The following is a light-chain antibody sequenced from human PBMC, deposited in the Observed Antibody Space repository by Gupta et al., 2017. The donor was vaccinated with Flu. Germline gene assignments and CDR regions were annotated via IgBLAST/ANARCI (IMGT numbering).Light chain of an antibody. CDR2: EVS. CDR1: SSDVGGYNY. CDR3: ASYTSSSTLM. V-gene: IGLV2-14*01. J-gene: IGLJ3*02. Sequence: QSALTPPASMSGFPGQSITISCTGTSSDVGGYNYVSWFQQHPGTAPKLILYEVSDRPSGVSNRFSGSKSGNTASLTISGLQTEDEADYYCASYTSSSTLMFGGGTKVTVL.